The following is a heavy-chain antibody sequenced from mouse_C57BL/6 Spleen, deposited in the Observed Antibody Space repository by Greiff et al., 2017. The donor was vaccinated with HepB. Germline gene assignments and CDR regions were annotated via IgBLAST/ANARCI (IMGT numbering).Heavy chain of an antibody. D-gene: IGHD1-1*01. CDR2: IDPSDSYT. J-gene: IGHJ4*01. V-gene: IGHV1-59*01. Sequence: QVQLKQPGAELVRPGTSVKLSCKASGYTFTSYWMHWVKQRPGQGLEWIGVIDPSDSYTNYNQKFKGKATLTVDTSSSTAYMQLSSLTSEDSAVYYCARSFTTVVARAMDYWGQGTSVTVSS. CDR1: GYTFTSYW. CDR3: ARSFTTVVARAMDY.